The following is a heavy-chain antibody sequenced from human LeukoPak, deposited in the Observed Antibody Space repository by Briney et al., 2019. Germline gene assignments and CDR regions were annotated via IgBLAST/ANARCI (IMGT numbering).Heavy chain of an antibody. Sequence: GGSLRLSCAASGFSFTTYWMGWVRQAPGKGLEWVANINQDESSQYYVDAVRGRFTISRDNAKNSLNLQMNSLRAEDTAVYYCARAVSRYDFWNYYYMDVWGKGTTVTVSS. CDR1: GFSFTTYW. D-gene: IGHD3-3*01. V-gene: IGHV3-7*01. J-gene: IGHJ6*03. CDR3: ARAVSRYDFWNYYYMDV. CDR2: INQDESSQ.